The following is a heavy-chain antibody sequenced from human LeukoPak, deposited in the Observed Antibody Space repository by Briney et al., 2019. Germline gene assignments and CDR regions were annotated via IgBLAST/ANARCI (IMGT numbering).Heavy chain of an antibody. J-gene: IGHJ4*02. CDR2: IWYDGSNK. CDR1: GFTFSTYG. CDR3: ARDRRFGELSLDF. D-gene: IGHD3-10*01. Sequence: GGSRKLSCAASGFTFSTYGMHWVRKAPGKGLEWVAVIWYDGSNKYYADSVKGRFTISRDNSKNTLYLQMNSLRAEDTAVYYCARDRRFGELSLDFWGQGTLVTVSS. V-gene: IGHV3-33*01.